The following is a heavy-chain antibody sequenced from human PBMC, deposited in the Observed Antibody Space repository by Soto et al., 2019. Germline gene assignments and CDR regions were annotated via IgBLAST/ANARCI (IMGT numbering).Heavy chain of an antibody. CDR2: IKSKTDGGTT. Sequence: GGSLRLSCAASGFTFSDAWMSWVRQAPGKGLEWVGRIKSKTDGGTTDYAAPVKGRFTISRDDSKNTLYLQMNSLKTEDTAVYYCTTTDYYCDSSGYIDTDYWGQGTLVTVSS. V-gene: IGHV3-15*01. CDR1: GFTFSDAW. D-gene: IGHD3-22*01. CDR3: TTTDYYCDSSGYIDTDY. J-gene: IGHJ4*02.